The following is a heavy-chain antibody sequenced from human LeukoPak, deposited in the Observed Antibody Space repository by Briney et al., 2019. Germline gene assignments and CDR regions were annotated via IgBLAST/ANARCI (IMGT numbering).Heavy chain of an antibody. D-gene: IGHD5-18*01. CDR2: ISSSSSYI. CDR1: GFTFSSYS. J-gene: IGHJ4*02. CDR3: TKDVNGYTYGRFDY. V-gene: IGHV3-21*04. Sequence: GRSLRLSCAASGFTFSSYSMNWVRQAPGKGLEWVSSISSSSSYIYYADSVKGRFTISRDNAKNSLYLQMNSLTVEDTALYYCTKDVNGYTYGRFDYWGQGALVIVSS.